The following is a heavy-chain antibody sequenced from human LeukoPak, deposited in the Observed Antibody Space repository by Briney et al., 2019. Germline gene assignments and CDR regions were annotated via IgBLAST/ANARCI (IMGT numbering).Heavy chain of an antibody. J-gene: IGHJ4*02. CDR2: INERGTDS. D-gene: IGHD1-1*01. CDR3: VRDETLWTLDW. V-gene: IGHV3-74*03. CDR1: GFTFSGHW. Sequence: GGSLRLSCTASGFTFSGHWIHWARQPPGMGLVWVSRINERGTDSMYAESVKGRFTISRDNAKNTVYLQMNSLRAEDTAVYYCVRDETLWTLDWWGQGTLVSVSS.